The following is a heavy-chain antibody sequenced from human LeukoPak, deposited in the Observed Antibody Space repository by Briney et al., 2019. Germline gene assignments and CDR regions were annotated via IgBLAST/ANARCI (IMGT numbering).Heavy chain of an antibody. D-gene: IGHD3-22*01. J-gene: IGHJ4*02. CDR2: IIPIFGTA. CDR3: ARVPSGEYYDSSGYYQHDY. Sequence: SVKVSCKASGGTFSSYAISWVLQAPGQGLEWMGGIIPIFGTANYAQKFQGRVTITADESTSTAYMELSSLRSEDTAVYYCARVPSGEYYDSSGYYQHDYWGQGTLVTVSS. CDR1: GGTFSSYA. V-gene: IGHV1-69*13.